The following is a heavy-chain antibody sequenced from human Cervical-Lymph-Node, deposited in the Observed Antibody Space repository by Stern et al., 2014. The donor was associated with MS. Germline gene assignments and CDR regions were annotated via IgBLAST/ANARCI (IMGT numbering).Heavy chain of an antibody. Sequence: QVQLVQSGAEVKKPGASVKVSCKASGYTFTSYYMHWVRQAPGQGLEWMGIINPNDGSASYAQKCQDRFTMARDTSTSTLYMELSSLSSEDTAVYYCAGGYTFDSWGQGTLVTVSS. CDR1: GYTFTSYY. V-gene: IGHV1-46*01. J-gene: IGHJ4*02. CDR3: AGGYTFDS. D-gene: IGHD5-18*01. CDR2: INPNDGSA.